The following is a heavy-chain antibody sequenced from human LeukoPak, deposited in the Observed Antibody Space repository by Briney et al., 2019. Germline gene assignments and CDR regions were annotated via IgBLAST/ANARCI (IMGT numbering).Heavy chain of an antibody. Sequence: GASVKVSCKASGYIFTDYYMHWVRQAPGQELGWMGRINPNSGGTNYAQKFQGRVTMTRDTSISTAYMELSRLRSDDTAVYYCARAGLTVAQGDTPIPYYGSGDAFDIWGQGTMVTVSS. CDR2: INPNSGGT. CDR3: ARAGLTVAQGDTPIPYYGSGDAFDI. D-gene: IGHD3-10*01. V-gene: IGHV1/OR15-1*04. J-gene: IGHJ3*02. CDR1: GYIFTDYY.